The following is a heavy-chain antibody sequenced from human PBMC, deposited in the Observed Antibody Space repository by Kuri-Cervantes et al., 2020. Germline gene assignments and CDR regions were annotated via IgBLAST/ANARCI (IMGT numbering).Heavy chain of an antibody. D-gene: IGHD3-3*01. CDR1: GFTFSGYW. CDR2: IDSDGSST. Sequence: GGSLRLSCEASGFTFSGYWMHWVRQVPGKGLVWVARIDSDGSSTIYVDSVKGRFTISRDNAKNSLYLQMNSLRAEDTAVYYCARDWSMEVWGEGTTVTVSS. J-gene: IGHJ6*03. CDR3: ARDWSMEV. V-gene: IGHV3-74*01.